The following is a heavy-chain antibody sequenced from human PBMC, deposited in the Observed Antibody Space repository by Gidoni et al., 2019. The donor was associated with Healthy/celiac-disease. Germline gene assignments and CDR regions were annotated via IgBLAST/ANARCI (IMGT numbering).Heavy chain of an antibody. CDR3: AKGRYDYVWGSYRSSSFDY. V-gene: IGHV3-23*04. J-gene: IGHJ4*02. D-gene: IGHD3-16*02. CDR1: GFTFSSYA. Sequence: EVQLVESGGGLVQHGGSLRLSCAASGFTFSSYAMSWVRQAPGKGLEWVSAISGSGGSTYYADSVKGRFTISRDNSKNTMYLQRNSLRAEDTAVYYCAKGRYDYVWGSYRSSSFDYWGQGTLVTVSS. CDR2: ISGSGGST.